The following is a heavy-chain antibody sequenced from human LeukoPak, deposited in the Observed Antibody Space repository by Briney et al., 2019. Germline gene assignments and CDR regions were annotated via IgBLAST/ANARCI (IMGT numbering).Heavy chain of an antibody. CDR2: IYTSGST. J-gene: IGHJ4*02. CDR1: GGSISSYY. CDR3: ATSARSGYYSLYYFDY. D-gene: IGHD3-22*01. V-gene: IGHV4-4*07. Sequence: SETLSLTCTVSGGSISSYYWSWIRQPAGKGLEWIGRIYTSGSTNYNPSLKSRVTISVDTSKNQFSLKLSSVTAADTAVYYCATSARSGYYSLYYFDYWGQGTLVTVSS.